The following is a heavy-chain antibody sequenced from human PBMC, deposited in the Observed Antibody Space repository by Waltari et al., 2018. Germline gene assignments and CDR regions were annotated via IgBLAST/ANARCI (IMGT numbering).Heavy chain of an antibody. CDR1: GSSISSGYY. J-gene: IGHJ4*02. CDR2: ISHSGST. D-gene: IGHD6-13*01. CDR3: ARRPTGGPGYFDY. V-gene: IGHV4-38-2*01. Sequence: QVQLQESGPGLVRPSETLSLTCPVSGSSISSGYYWGWIRQPPGKGLEWIGSISHSGSTYYIPSLKSRVTISVDTSKNQFSLKLSSVTAADTAVYYCARRPTGGPGYFDYWGQGTLVTVSS.